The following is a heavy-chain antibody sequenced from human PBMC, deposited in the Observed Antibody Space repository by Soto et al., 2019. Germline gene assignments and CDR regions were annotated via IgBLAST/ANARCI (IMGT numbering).Heavy chain of an antibody. CDR3: AGVAVARSVMG. CDR2: ISSSSSYI. J-gene: IGHJ4*02. Sequence: GGSLRLSCAASGFTFSSYSMNCVRQAPGKGLEWVSSISSSSSYIYYADSVKGRFTISRDNAKNSLYLQMNSLRAEDTAVYYCAGVAVARSVMGWGQGTLVTVSS. CDR1: GFTFSSYS. V-gene: IGHV3-21*01. D-gene: IGHD6-19*01.